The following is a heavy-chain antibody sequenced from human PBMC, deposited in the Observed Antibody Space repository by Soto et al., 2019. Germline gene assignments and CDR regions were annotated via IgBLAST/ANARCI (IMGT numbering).Heavy chain of an antibody. D-gene: IGHD3-22*01. V-gene: IGHV3-23*01. CDR1: GFTFSSYA. CDR3: AKVGRYYDSSGYWRFDY. Sequence: EVQLLESGGGLVQPGGSLRLSCAASGFTFSSYAMSWVRQAQGKGLEWVSAISGSGGSTYYADSVKGRFTISRDNSKNTLYLQMNSLRAEDTAVYYCAKVGRYYDSSGYWRFDYWGQGTLVTVSS. J-gene: IGHJ4*02. CDR2: ISGSGGST.